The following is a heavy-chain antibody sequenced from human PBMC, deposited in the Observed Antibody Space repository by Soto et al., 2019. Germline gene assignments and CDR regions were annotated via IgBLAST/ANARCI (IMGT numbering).Heavy chain of an antibody. Sequence: GGSLRLSCAASGFTFSSYAMSWVRQAPGKGLEWVSAISGSGGSTYYADSMKGRFTISRDNSKKTLYLQMNSLRAEDTAIYYCARERTDYGHFYGLDVWGQGTTVNVSS. CDR1: GFTFSSYA. CDR2: ISGSGGST. CDR3: ARERTDYGHFYGLDV. J-gene: IGHJ6*02. D-gene: IGHD4-17*01. V-gene: IGHV3-23*01.